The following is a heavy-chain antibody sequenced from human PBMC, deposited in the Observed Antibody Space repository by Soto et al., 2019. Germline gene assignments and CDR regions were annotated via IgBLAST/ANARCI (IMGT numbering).Heavy chain of an antibody. V-gene: IGHV3-30*18. CDR2: ISNDVGDY. Sequence: QVQLVESGGGVVQPGRSLRLSCAASGFTFSSYAMNWVRQAPGKGLEWVAGISNDVGDYKYADSVKGRFTISRDNSRNTLYLQMDSLRTEDTAVYYCAKDRGRGPADYDFDYWGQGTLVTVSS. CDR1: GFTFSSYA. J-gene: IGHJ4*02. CDR3: AKDRGRGPADYDFDY. D-gene: IGHD6-13*01.